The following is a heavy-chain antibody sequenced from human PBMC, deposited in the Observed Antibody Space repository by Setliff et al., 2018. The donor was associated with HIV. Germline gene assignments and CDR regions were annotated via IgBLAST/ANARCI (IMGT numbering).Heavy chain of an antibody. D-gene: IGHD6-25*01. CDR2: SIPVFGTV. CDR3: ARVPSGAAGLVRAGFYF. J-gene: IGHJ4*01. CDR1: GGTFSGYA. Sequence: SVKVSCKAPGGTFSGYAFSWVRQAPGQGFEWMGGSIPVFGTVSYAQKFLGRATITADESTNTSYMELTSLRSEDTATYYCARVPSGAAGLVRAGFYFWGQGTLVTVSS. V-gene: IGHV1-69*13.